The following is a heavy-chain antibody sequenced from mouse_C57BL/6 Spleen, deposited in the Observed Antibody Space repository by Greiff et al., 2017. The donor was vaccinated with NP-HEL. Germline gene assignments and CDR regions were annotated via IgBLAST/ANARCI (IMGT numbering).Heavy chain of an antibody. D-gene: IGHD2-4*01. J-gene: IGHJ4*01. CDR1: GYTFTDYN. Sequence: EVQLQHSGPELVKPGASVKIPCKASGYTFTDYNMDWVKQSHGKSLEWIGDINPNNGGTIYNQKFKGKAKLTVDKSSSTAYMEIRSLTSDDTAVYYWSRCYDYDPYAMDYWGQGTSVTVSS. V-gene: IGHV1-18*01. CDR3: SRCYDYDPYAMDY. CDR2: INPNNGGT.